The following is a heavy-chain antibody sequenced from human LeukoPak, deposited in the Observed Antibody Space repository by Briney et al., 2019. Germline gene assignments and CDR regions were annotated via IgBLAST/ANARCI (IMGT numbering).Heavy chain of an antibody. CDR3: ARDPTSGSHPHFDA. J-gene: IGHJ4*02. D-gene: IGHD3-10*01. CDR2: MSSSGRHI. V-gene: IGHV3-21*01. Sequence: GGSLRLSCAASGFTFSQYTINWVRQAPGKGLEWISSMSSSGRHIFYADSVKGRFTVSRDNANNSLFLDMNSLRGEDTAIYFCARDPTSGSHPHFDARGPGIQVSVSS. CDR1: GFTFSQYT.